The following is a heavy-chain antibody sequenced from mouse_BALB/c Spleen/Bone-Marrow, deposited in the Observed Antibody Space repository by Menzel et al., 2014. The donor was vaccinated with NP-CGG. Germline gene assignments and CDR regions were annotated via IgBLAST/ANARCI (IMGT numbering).Heavy chain of an antibody. V-gene: IGHV1S81*02. CDR1: GFTFTSYW. J-gene: IGHJ4*01. CDR2: INPSNGRT. D-gene: IGHD2-1*01. Sequence: VQLQQSGAEQVKPGASVKLSCMASGFTFTSYWIHWVKQRPGQGPEWIGEINPSNGRTNYNEKFKSKATLTDDKSSSTAYMQLSSLTSEDSAVYYCARDGNYRYAMDYWGQGTSLTVSS. CDR3: ARDGNYRYAMDY.